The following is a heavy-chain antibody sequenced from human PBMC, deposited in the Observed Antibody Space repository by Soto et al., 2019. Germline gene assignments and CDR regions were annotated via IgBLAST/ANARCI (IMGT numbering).Heavy chain of an antibody. V-gene: IGHV1-8*01. J-gene: IGHJ6*02. CDR2: MNPNSGNT. D-gene: IGHD4-17*01. Sequence: QVQLVQSGAEVKKPGASVKVSCKASGYTFTSYDINWVRQATGQGLEWMGWMNPNSGNTGYAQKFQGRVTMTRNTSISTAYMELSSLESEDTAVYYCARAMLRWDYYYYYGMDVWGQGTTVTVSS. CDR3: ARAMLRWDYYYYYGMDV. CDR1: GYTFTSYD.